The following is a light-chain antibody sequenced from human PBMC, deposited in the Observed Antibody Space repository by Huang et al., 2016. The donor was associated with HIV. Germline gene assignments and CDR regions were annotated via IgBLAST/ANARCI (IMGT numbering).Light chain of an antibody. CDR2: DAS. V-gene: IGKV3-15*01. CDR3: QQYNNWRT. J-gene: IGKJ1*01. CDR1: QSVSSN. Sequence: EIVMTQSPATLSVSPGERATLSCRASQSVSSNLAGYQQKPGQAPRLLIYDASTRATGIPARFSGSGSGTEFTLTISSLQSEDFAVYYCQQYNNWRTFGQGTKVEIK.